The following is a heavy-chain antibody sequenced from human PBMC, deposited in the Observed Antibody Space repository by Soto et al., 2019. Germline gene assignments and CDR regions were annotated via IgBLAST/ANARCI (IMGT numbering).Heavy chain of an antibody. CDR1: GFVSNDYD. V-gene: IGHV3-30*03. J-gene: IGHJ5*02. CDR2: ISYDGRNK. Sequence: QVQLAESGGGLVQPGRSLRLSCATSGFVSNDYDIHWVRQAPGKGLAWLASISYDGRNKYYADSVKCRFTISRDNSKNTLSLQINSLGAEDTAVYYCSRGIKGGLDAWGPGTLVTVSS. D-gene: IGHD2-21*01. CDR3: SRGIKGGLDA.